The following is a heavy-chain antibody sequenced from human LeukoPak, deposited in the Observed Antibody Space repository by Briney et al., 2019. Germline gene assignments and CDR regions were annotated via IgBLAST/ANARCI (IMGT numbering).Heavy chain of an antibody. J-gene: IGHJ4*02. V-gene: IGHV3-21*01. CDR3: ATDRGWRTSGYYLYYFEY. CDR1: GFTLSSYS. Sequence: GGSLRLSCAASGFTLSSYSMNWVRQAPGKGLEWVSSISSSSSYIYYADSVKGRFTISRDNTMNSLYLQMSSLRAEDTAVYYCATDRGWRTSGYYLYYFEYWGQGTLVTVSS. D-gene: IGHD3-3*01. CDR2: ISSSSSYI.